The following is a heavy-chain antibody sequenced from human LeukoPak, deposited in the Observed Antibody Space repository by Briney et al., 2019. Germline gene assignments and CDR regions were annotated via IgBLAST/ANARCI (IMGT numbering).Heavy chain of an antibody. CDR3: ARDGLLLAAGYYYYGMDV. CDR1: GYTFTSYG. J-gene: IGHJ6*02. Sequence: ASVKVSCKASGYTFTSYGISWVRQAPGQGLEWMGWISAYNGNTNYAQKLQGRVTMTTDTSTSTAYMELRSLRSDDMAVYYCARDGLLLAAGYYYYGMDVWGQGTTVTVSS. D-gene: IGHD6-13*01. CDR2: ISAYNGNT. V-gene: IGHV1-18*03.